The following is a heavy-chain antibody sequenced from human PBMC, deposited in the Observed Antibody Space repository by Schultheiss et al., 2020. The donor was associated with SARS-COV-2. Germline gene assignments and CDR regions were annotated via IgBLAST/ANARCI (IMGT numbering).Heavy chain of an antibody. V-gene: IGHV3-30*12. CDR3: VRDRSWWTPYNCFDL. CDR2: ISYDGSNK. D-gene: IGHD2-15*01. Sequence: GGSLRLSCAASGFTFSSYGMHWVRQAPGKGLEWVAVISYDGSNKYYADSVQGRFTISRDNPKNSLYLQMHSLRAEDTAVYYCVRDRSWWTPYNCFDLWGRGTLVTVSS. CDR1: GFTFSSYG. J-gene: IGHJ5*02.